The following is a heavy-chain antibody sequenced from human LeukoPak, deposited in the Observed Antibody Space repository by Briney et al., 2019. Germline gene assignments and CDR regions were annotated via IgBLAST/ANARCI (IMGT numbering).Heavy chain of an antibody. V-gene: IGHV4-38-2*02. Sequence: YPSETLSLTCTVSGYSISSGYYWAWIRQPPGKGLEWIGSIYHSGSTNYNPSLKSRVTISVDTSKNQFSLKLSSVTAADTAVYYCARGYDYVWGLWGQGTLVTVSS. D-gene: IGHD3-16*01. CDR2: IYHSGST. CDR1: GYSISSGYY. J-gene: IGHJ4*02. CDR3: ARGYDYVWGL.